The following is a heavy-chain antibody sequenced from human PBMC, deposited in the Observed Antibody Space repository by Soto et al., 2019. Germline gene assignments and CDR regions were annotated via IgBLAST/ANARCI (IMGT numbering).Heavy chain of an antibody. Sequence: QVQLVESGGGVVQPGRSLRLSCAASGFTFNTYGMHWVRQSPGKGLEWVAVISYDGSNKYYADSVKGRLTISRDNSKNALYLQMNSLRAEDTAVYYCAKGQHCGSTSCYFYYYGMDVWGQGTTVAVSS. J-gene: IGHJ6*02. CDR1: GFTFNTYG. D-gene: IGHD2-2*01. CDR2: ISYDGSNK. V-gene: IGHV3-30*18. CDR3: AKGQHCGSTSCYFYYYGMDV.